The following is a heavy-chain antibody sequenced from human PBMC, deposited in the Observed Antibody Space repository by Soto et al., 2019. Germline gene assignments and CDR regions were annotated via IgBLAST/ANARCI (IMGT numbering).Heavy chain of an antibody. CDR1: GFTFSSYA. D-gene: IGHD2-15*01. V-gene: IGHV3-23*01. CDR3: AKRRGAGGHFDY. J-gene: IGHJ4*02. Sequence: GGSLRLSCAASGFTFSSYAMGWARQGPGKGLEWVAVVSIVGSTHYADSVRGRFTISRDNSKNTLSLQMNSLTAEDTAVYFCAKRRGAGGHFDYWGQGALVTVSS. CDR2: VSIVGST.